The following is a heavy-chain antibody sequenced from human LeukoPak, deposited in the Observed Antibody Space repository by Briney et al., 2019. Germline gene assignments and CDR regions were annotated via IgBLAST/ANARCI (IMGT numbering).Heavy chain of an antibody. D-gene: IGHD3-22*01. J-gene: IGHJ5*02. CDR2: IYYSGST. CDR3: ARHVPYYDSSGYYYYNWFDP. Sequence: GSLRLSCAASEFTVRTNHMSWIRQPPGKGLEWIGSIYYSGSTYYNPSLKSRVTISVDTSKNQFSLKLSSVSAADTAVYYCARHVPYYDSSGYYYYNWFDPWGQGTLVTVSS. CDR1: EFTVRTNH. V-gene: IGHV4-39*01.